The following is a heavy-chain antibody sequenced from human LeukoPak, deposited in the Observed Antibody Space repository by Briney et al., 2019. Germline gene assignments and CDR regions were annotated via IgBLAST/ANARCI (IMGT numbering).Heavy chain of an antibody. Sequence: GGSLRLSCAASGFTFSDYYMSWIRQAPGKGLEWVSYISSSGSTIYYADSVKGRFTISRDNAKNSLYLQMSSLRAEDTAVYYCARSAYYDFLSGYPIHFDYWGQGTLVTVSS. D-gene: IGHD3-3*01. V-gene: IGHV3-11*01. CDR1: GFTFSDYY. J-gene: IGHJ4*02. CDR2: ISSSGSTI. CDR3: ARSAYYDFLSGYPIHFDY.